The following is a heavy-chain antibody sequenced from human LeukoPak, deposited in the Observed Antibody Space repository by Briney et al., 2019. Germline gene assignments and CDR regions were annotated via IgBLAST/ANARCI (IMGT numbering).Heavy chain of an antibody. CDR2: IKSKTDGWTT. J-gene: IGHJ4*02. D-gene: IGHD5-18*01. V-gene: IGHV3-15*01. Sequence: AGGSLRLSCAASGFTFSNAWMSWVRQAPGKGLEWVGRIKSKTDGWTTDYAAPVKGRFTISRDDSKNTLYLQMNSLKTEDTAVYYCTTDGGYSYGPFDYWGQGTLVTVSS. CDR1: GFTFSNAW. CDR3: TTDGGYSYGPFDY.